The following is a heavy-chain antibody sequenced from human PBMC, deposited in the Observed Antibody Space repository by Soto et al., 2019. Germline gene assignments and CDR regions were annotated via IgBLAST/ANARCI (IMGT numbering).Heavy chain of an antibody. CDR1: GGSISSGDYY. CDR3: DSYCYDSSGYMPD. V-gene: IGHV4-30-4*01. J-gene: IGHJ4*02. D-gene: IGHD3-22*01. Sequence: SETLSLTCTVSGGSISSGDYYWSWIRQPPGKGLEWIGYIYYSGSTYYNPSLKSRVTISVDTSKNQFSLKLSSVTAADTAVYYCDSYCYDSSGYMPDWGQGTLVTVSS. CDR2: IYYSGST.